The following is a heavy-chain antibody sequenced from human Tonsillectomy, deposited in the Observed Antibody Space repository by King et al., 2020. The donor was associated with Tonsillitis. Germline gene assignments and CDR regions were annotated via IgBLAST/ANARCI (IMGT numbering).Heavy chain of an antibody. J-gene: IGHJ5*02. CDR2: IYYSGST. V-gene: IGHV4-30-4*07. CDR3: ARGRWYGYYDNEGPYNWFDP. Sequence: QLQESGPGLVKPSQTLSLTCAVSGGSISSGGYSWSWVRQPPGKGLEWIGYIYYSGSTYYKPSLKSRATISIDTSKNQFSLKLNSVTAADTAVYYCARGRWYGYYDNEGPYNWFDPWGQGTLVTVSS. D-gene: IGHD4-17*01. CDR1: GGSISSGGYS.